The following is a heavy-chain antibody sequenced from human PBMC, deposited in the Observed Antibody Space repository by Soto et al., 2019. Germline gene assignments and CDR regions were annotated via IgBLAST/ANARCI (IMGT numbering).Heavy chain of an antibody. V-gene: IGHV6-1*01. CDR3: ARQYYGMDV. CDR2: TYYRSRWYK. Sequence: SQTLPLTGAISGDSVSSNNAAWNLIRQSPSRGLEWLGRTYYRSRWYKDYAVSVKSRITINPDTSKNQFSLQLNSVTPEDTAVYYCARQYYGMDVWGQGTTVTVSS. CDR1: GDSVSSNNAA. J-gene: IGHJ6*02.